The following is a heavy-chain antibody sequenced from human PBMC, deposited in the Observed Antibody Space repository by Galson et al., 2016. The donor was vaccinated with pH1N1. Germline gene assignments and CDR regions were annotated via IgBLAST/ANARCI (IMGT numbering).Heavy chain of an antibody. J-gene: IGHJ6*02. D-gene: IGHD4-23*01. CDR3: ARTPTSVVTVYSPFDV. CDR1: EGTFTSST. CDR2: IIPIFGTT. V-gene: IGHV1-69*13. Sequence: SVKVSCKVSEGTFTSSTITWVRHAPGQGLEWVGDIIPIFGTTTYALKFQGRVTLTADGSLPTAFMELSGLTSQDTAVYYCARTPTSVVTVYSPFDVWGQGTTVTVSS.